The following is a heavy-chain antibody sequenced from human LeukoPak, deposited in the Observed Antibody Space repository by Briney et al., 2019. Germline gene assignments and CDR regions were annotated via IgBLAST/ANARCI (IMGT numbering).Heavy chain of an antibody. J-gene: IGHJ4*02. CDR3: ARGWGYFDY. D-gene: IGHD3-16*01. V-gene: IGHV4-59*01. Sequence: PSETLSLTCTVSGGSLSTYYWSWIRQPPGKGLEWIGYIYYSGSTNYSPSLKSRVTISVGTSKNQFSLNLSSVTAADTAVYYCARGWGYFDYWGRGTLVTVSS. CDR2: IYYSGST. CDR1: GGSLSTYY.